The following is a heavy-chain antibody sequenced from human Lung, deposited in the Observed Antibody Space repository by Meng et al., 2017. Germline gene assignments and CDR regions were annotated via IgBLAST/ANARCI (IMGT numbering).Heavy chain of an antibody. J-gene: IGHJ4*02. CDR3: ARGPTTMAHDFDY. V-gene: IGHV4-34*01. CDR1: GGSFSGYY. D-gene: IGHD4-11*01. CDR2: IIHSGST. Sequence: LLQAWGAGSLKPSETLALTCVVSGGSFSGYYWSWIRHPPGKGLEWIGEIIHSGSTNYNPSLESRATISVDTSQNNLSLKLSSVTAEDSAVYYCARGPTTMAHDFDYWGQGTLVTVSS.